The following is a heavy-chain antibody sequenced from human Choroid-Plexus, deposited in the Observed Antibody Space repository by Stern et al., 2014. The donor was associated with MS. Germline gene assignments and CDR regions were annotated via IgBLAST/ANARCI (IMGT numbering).Heavy chain of an antibody. CDR2: IIPIVGTA. CDR3: ARDSRHYDASYYFDS. D-gene: IGHD3-16*01. V-gene: IGHV1-69*01. Sequence: VQLVESGAEVKKPGSSAKGSCKASGGTFSSYAINWVRQAPGQGPEGMGGIIPIVGTANCAQKFQGRVTITADESTSTAYMELSSLRSEDTAVYYCARDSRHYDASYYFDSWGQGTLVTVSS. CDR1: GGTFSSYA. J-gene: IGHJ4*02.